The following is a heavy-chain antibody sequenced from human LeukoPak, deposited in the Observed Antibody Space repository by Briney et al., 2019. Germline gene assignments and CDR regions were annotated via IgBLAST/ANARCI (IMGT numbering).Heavy chain of an antibody. CDR1: GFTFSSYD. V-gene: IGHV3-13*01. CDR2: IGTAGDT. Sequence: SGGSLRLSCAASGFTFSSYDMHWVRQATGKGLEWVSAIGTAGDTYYPGSVKGRFAISRENAKNSLYLQMNSLRAGDTAVYYCARGPAAAGTIDYWGQGTLVTVSS. J-gene: IGHJ4*02. CDR3: ARGPAAAGTIDY. D-gene: IGHD6-13*01.